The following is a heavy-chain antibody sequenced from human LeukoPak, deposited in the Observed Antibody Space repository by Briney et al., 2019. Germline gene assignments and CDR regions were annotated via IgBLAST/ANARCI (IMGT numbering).Heavy chain of an antibody. CDR1: GFTFSNAW. V-gene: IGHV3-15*01. J-gene: IGHJ4*02. CDR2: IKSKTDGGTT. CDR3: TTDPSGVLLWFGELDCDY. D-gene: IGHD3-10*01. Sequence: GGSLRLSCAASGFTFSNAWKSWVRQAPGKGLEWVGRIKSKTDGGTTDYAAPVKGRFTISRDDSKNTLYLQMNSLKTEDTAVYYCTTDPSGVLLWFGELDCDYWGQGTLVTVSS.